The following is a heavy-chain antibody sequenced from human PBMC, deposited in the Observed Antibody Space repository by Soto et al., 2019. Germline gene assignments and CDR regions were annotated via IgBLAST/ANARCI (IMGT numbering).Heavy chain of an antibody. D-gene: IGHD1-20*01. Sequence: SETLSLTCSVSGATLNSDTIYWSWIRQGPGKGLECIGNICGTGAADYKPCRRDRITNSQDTSESQYFMNLRLENTANTAFYYCAILRSSTNNYKWFDPWGQGTLVTVSS. V-gene: IGHV4-31*03. CDR2: ICGTGAA. J-gene: IGHJ5*02. CDR3: AILRSSTNNYKWFDP. CDR1: GATLNSDTIY.